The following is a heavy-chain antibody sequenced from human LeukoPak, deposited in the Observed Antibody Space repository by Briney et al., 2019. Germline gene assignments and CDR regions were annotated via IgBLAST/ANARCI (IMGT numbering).Heavy chain of an antibody. Sequence: SETLSLTCTVSGGSISSGDYYWSWIRQPPGKGLEWIGYIYYSGSTCYNPSLKSRVTISVDTSKNQFSLKLSSVTAADTAVYYCARSTTCYDFWSGYYTGIPFDYWGQGTLVTVSS. J-gene: IGHJ4*02. CDR2: IYYSGST. CDR1: GGSISSGDYY. CDR3: ARSTTCYDFWSGYYTGIPFDY. D-gene: IGHD3-3*01. V-gene: IGHV4-30-4*01.